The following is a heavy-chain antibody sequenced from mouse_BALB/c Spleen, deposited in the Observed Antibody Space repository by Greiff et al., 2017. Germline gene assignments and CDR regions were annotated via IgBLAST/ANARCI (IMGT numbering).Heavy chain of an antibody. Sequence: EVQGVESGGGLVKPGGSLKLSCAASGFTFSSYTMSWVRQTPEKRLEWVATISSGGSYTYYPDSVKGRFTISRDNAKNTLYLQMSSLKSEDTAMYYCTRDKSYYEDWGQGTTLTVAS. J-gene: IGHJ2*01. CDR3: TRDKSYYED. CDR2: ISSGGSYT. D-gene: IGHD1-1*01. CDR1: GFTFSSYT. V-gene: IGHV5-6-4*01.